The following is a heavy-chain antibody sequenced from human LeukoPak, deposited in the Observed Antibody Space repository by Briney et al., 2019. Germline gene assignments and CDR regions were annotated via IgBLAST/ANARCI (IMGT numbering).Heavy chain of an antibody. Sequence: GGSLRLSCAASGFTFGRNWMHWVRQAPGKGLVWVSRINSDGSSTSYADSVKGRFTISRDNAKNTLYLQMNSLRGEDTAVYYCAASISHNYFDYWGQGTLVPVSS. V-gene: IGHV3-74*01. CDR3: AASISHNYFDY. D-gene: IGHD3-3*02. J-gene: IGHJ4*02. CDR2: INSDGSST. CDR1: GFTFGRNW.